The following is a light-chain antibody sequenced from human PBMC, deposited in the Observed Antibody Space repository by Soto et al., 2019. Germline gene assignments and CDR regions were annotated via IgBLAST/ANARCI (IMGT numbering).Light chain of an antibody. CDR3: SSYTSSSTPHVI. CDR1: SSDVGGYNY. CDR2: DVN. Sequence: QSVLTQPASVSGSPGQSITISCTGTSSDVGGYNYVCWYQQHPGKAPKLMIYDVNNRPSGVSNRFSGSKSGNTASLTISGLQAEDEADYYCSSYTSSSTPHVIFGGGTKVTVL. V-gene: IGLV2-14*03. J-gene: IGLJ2*01.